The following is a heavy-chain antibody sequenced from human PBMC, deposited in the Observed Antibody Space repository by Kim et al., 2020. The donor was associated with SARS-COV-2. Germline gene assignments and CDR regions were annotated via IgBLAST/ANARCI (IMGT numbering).Heavy chain of an antibody. J-gene: IGHJ4*02. CDR3: SRQDMAVTDY. V-gene: IGHV3-73*01. CDR1: GFNFRGSH. D-gene: IGHD4-4*01. Sequence: GGSLRLSCAASGFNFRGSHMHWVRQASGKGLEWVGHIRNKADNYATAYAASVKGRFTISRDDSESTACLQMNNLKIEDTAIYYCSRQDMAVTDYWGQG. CDR2: IRNKADNYAT.